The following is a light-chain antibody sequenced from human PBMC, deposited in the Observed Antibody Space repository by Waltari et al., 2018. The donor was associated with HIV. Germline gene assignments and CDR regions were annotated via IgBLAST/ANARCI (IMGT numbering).Light chain of an antibody. CDR1: QSVSTY. CDR3: QQRSNWLSLS. V-gene: IGKV3-11*01. CDR2: GAS. J-gene: IGKJ4*01. Sequence: EIVLTQSPATLSLSPGERATLSCRASQSVSTYLAWYQQRPGQAPRLLIYGASNRATGIPVRFGGSGSGTDFTLTISSLEPEDFAVYYCQQRSNWLSLSFGGGTKVEIK.